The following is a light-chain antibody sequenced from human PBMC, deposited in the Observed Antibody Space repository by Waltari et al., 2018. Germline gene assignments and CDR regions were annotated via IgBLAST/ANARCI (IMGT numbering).Light chain of an antibody. CDR1: SSDVGSSNL. J-gene: IGLJ3*02. V-gene: IGLV2-23*01. CDR2: EDN. Sequence: QSALTQPASVYGSPGQSITISCTGTSSDVGSSNLVSWYQQHPGKAPKLMIYEDNKRPSGVSNRFSGSKFGNTASLTISGLQAEDEADYYCCSYAGSAIWVFGGGTKLTVI. CDR3: CSYAGSAIWV.